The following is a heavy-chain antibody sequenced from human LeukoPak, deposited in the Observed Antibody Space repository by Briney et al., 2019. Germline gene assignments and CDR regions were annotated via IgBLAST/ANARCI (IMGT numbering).Heavy chain of an antibody. CDR2: IYYSGST. CDR3: ARGRHYGSGSYFDP. CDR1: GGSISSGDYY. J-gene: IGHJ5*02. Sequence: SETLSLTCTVSGGSISSGDYYWSGIRQPPGKGLEWIGYIYYSGSTCYNPSLKSRVTISVDTSKNQFSLKLSSVTAADTAVYYCARGRHYGSGSYFDPWGQGTLVTVSS. V-gene: IGHV4-30-4*01. D-gene: IGHD3-10*01.